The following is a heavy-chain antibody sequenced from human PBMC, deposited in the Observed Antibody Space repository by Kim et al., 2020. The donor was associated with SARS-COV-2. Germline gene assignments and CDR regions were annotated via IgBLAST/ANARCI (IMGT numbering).Heavy chain of an antibody. D-gene: IGHD5-12*01. Sequence: PSLKSRVTISVDTSKNQFSLKLSSVTAADTAVYYCARGFRYSGYDRRIDYWGQGTLVTVSS. CDR3: ARGFRYSGYDRRIDY. V-gene: IGHV4-34*01. J-gene: IGHJ4*02.